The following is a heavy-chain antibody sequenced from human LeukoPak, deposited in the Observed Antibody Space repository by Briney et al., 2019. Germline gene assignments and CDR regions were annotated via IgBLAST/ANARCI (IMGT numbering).Heavy chain of an antibody. D-gene: IGHD3-10*01. CDR3: ARLIYYYGSGYYFDY. Sequence: SETLSLTCAVYGGSFSGYYWSWIRQPPGKGLEWIGEINHSGSTNYNPSLKSRVTISVDTSKNQFSLKLGSVTAADTAVYYCARLIYYYGSGYYFDYWGQGTLVTVSS. J-gene: IGHJ4*02. CDR2: INHSGST. CDR1: GGSFSGYY. V-gene: IGHV4-34*01.